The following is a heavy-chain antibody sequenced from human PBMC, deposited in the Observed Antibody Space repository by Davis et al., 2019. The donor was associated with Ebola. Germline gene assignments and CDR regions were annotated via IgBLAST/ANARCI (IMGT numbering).Heavy chain of an antibody. Sequence: GESLKISCAASGFTFSSYAMSWVRQAPGRGLEWVSIITGDGTNTMDADSVKGRFTISRDNSRNTLYLQMNSLRAEDTAVYYCAKDSSSWYKGFDPWGQGTLVTVSS. CDR1: GFTFSSYA. CDR2: ITGDGTNT. CDR3: AKDSSSWYKGFDP. V-gene: IGHV3-23*01. D-gene: IGHD6-13*01. J-gene: IGHJ5*02.